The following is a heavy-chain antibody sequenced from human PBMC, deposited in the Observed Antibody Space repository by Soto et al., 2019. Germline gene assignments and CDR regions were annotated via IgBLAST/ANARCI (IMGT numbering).Heavy chain of an antibody. CDR2: IKDDGSER. CDR3: ARDVGPVTIFGEALSGYFDF. CDR1: GFSFGSYW. Sequence: VGSLRLSCAVSGFSFGSYWMSWVRQAPGKGLEWLASIKDDGSERYYLDSVKGRFTISRDNAKDSLSLQMNSLRGEDTAFYYWARDVGPVTIFGEALSGYFDFWGQGTLVTVSS. J-gene: IGHJ4*02. D-gene: IGHD3-3*01. V-gene: IGHV3-7*03.